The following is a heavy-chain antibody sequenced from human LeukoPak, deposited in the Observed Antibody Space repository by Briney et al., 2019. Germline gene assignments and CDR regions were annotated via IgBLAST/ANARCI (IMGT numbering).Heavy chain of an antibody. CDR2: ICGSGGST. D-gene: IGHD6-19*01. J-gene: IGHJ4*02. V-gene: IGHV3-23*01. CDR3: AKELSEEWLVPDSFEACFDY. CDR1: GFTFSSYA. Sequence: PGGALRLSCAASGFTFSSYAMSWVRQAPGKGLEWVSAICGSGGSTYYADSVKGRFTISRDNSKNTLYLQMHSLRAEDAAVYYCAKELSEEWLVPDSFEACFDYWGEGILVTVSA.